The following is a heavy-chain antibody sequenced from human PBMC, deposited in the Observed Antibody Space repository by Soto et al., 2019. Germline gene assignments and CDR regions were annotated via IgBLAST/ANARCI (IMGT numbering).Heavy chain of an antibody. CDR3: ARNDYDYLWGSHGGDGFDV. J-gene: IGHJ3*01. CDR2: ISYSGST. V-gene: IGHV4-30-4*01. D-gene: IGHD3-16*01. Sequence: QVQLQESGPGLVKPSQTLSLTCTVSGASISSGYHYWSWIRQPPGKGLEWIGYISYSGSTYYNPSLTSRVAVSVDTSKNQFSLKMSSVTAADTAVYYCARNDYDYLWGSHGGDGFDVWGQGTMVTVSS. CDR1: GASISSGYHY.